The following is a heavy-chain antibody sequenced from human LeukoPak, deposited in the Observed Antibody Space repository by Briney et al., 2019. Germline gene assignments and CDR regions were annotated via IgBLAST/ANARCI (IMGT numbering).Heavy chain of an antibody. J-gene: IGHJ4*02. CDR3: ARDNYYYDSSGYIVY. Sequence: ASVKVSCKASGYTFTRYYMHGVRQAPGQGVEWMGWMNPNSGNTGYAQKFQGRVTMTRNTSISTAYMELSSLRSDDTAVYYCARDNYYYDSSGYIVYWGQGTLVTVSS. CDR2: MNPNSGNT. D-gene: IGHD3-22*01. V-gene: IGHV1-8*02. CDR1: GYTFTRYY.